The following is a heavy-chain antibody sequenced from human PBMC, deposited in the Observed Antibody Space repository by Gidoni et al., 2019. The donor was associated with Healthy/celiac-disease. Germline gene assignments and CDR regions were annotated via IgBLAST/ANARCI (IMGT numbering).Heavy chain of an antibody. CDR2: ISYEGSNK. V-gene: IGHV3-30*18. Sequence: QVPLVESGGGVVQPGRSLRLSCAASGFPFSSYGMHWVRQAPGKGLEWVAVISYEGSNKYYADSVKGRFTISRDNSKNTLYLQMNSLRAEDTAVYYCAKLTLGLRYFDWLSPVGYDYWGQGTLVTVSS. D-gene: IGHD3-9*01. CDR1: GFPFSSYG. CDR3: AKLTLGLRYFDWLSPVGYDY. J-gene: IGHJ4*02.